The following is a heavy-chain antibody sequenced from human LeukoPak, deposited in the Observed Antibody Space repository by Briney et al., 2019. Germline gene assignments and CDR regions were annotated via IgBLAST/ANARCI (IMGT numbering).Heavy chain of an antibody. CDR3: ARVGARDGWYLAFDI. V-gene: IGHV4-59*08. D-gene: IGHD6-19*01. CDR1: GGYINTYY. J-gene: IGHJ3*02. Sequence: PSETLSLTCTVSGGYINTYYWSWIRQPPGKGLEYIGYISYSGTTNYNPSLNSRVTISIGTSRNQFSLRLSSVTAADTAVYYCARVGARDGWYLAFDIWGQGTMVTVSS. CDR2: ISYSGTT.